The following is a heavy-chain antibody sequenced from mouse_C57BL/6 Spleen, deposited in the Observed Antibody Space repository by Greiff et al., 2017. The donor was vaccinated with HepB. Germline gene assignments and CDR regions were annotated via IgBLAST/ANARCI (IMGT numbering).Heavy chain of an antibody. V-gene: IGHV7-3*01. CDR3: ARYDDGPFAY. CDR1: GFTFTDYY. J-gene: IGHJ3*01. CDR2: IRNKANGYTT. D-gene: IGHD2-3*01. Sequence: DVQLVESGGGLVQPGGSLSLSCAASGFTFTDYYMSWVRQPPGKALEWLGFIRNKANGYTTEYSASVKGRFTISRDNSQSILYLQMNALRAEDSATYYCARYDDGPFAYWGQGTLVTVSA.